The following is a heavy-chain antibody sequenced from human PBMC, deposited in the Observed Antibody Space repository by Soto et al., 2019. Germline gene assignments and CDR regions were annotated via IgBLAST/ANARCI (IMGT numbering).Heavy chain of an antibody. Sequence: PGGSLRLSCAASGFTFSSYGMHWVRQAPGKGLEWVAVISYDGSNKYYADSVKGRFTISRDNSKNTLYLQMNSLRAEDTAVYYCANFLVTYYDILSGVFWGQGILVTVFS. CDR3: ANFLVTYYDILSGVF. D-gene: IGHD3-9*01. CDR1: GFTFSSYG. V-gene: IGHV3-30*18. CDR2: ISYDGSNK. J-gene: IGHJ4*02.